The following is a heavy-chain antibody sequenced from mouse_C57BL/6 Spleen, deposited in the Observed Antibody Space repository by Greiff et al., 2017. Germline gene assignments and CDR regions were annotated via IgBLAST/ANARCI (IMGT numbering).Heavy chain of an antibody. Sequence: EVKLVESGGGLVKPGGSLKLSCAASGFTFSSYAMSWVRQTPEKRLEWVATISDGGSYTYYPDNVKGRFTISRDNAKNNLYLQMSHLKSEDTAMCYCARGNYYGSSRGAMDYWGQGTSVTVSS. V-gene: IGHV5-4*03. J-gene: IGHJ4*01. CDR2: ISDGGSYT. CDR3: ARGNYYGSSRGAMDY. D-gene: IGHD1-1*01. CDR1: GFTFSSYA.